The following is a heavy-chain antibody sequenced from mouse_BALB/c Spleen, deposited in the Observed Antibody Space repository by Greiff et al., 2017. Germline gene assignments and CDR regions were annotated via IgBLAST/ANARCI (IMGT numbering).Heavy chain of an antibody. V-gene: IGHV2-9*02. J-gene: IGHJ3*01. CDR1: GFSLTSYG. D-gene: IGHD2-1*01. Sequence: VQLQQSGPGLVAPSQSLSITCTVSGFSLTSYGVHWVRQPPGKGLEWLGVIWAGGSTNYNSALMSRLSISKDNSKSQVFLKMNSLQTDDTAMYYCAGDRGGNSWFAYWGQGTLVTVSA. CDR3: AGDRGGNSWFAY. CDR2: IWAGGST.